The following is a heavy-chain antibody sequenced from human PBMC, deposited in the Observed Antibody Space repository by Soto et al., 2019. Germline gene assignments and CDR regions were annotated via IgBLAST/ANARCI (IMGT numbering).Heavy chain of an antibody. Sequence: QVQLVESGGGVVQPGRSLRLSCAASGFTFRSYAMHWVRQAPGKGLEWVAVISYDGSNEYFADSMRGRFAISRDNSKNTLYLQINSLRPEDTAVYYCARSMGPYPYPRGWPYYYYGMDVWGRGTTVTVSS. CDR2: ISYDGSNE. CDR1: GFTFRSYA. V-gene: IGHV3-30*09. J-gene: IGHJ6*02. CDR3: ARSMGPYPYPRGWPYYYYGMDV. D-gene: IGHD6-19*01.